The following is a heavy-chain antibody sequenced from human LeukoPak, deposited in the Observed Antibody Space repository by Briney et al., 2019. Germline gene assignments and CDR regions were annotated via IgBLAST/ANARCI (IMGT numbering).Heavy chain of an antibody. Sequence: GGSLSLSCAASGFTFSNYAMNWVRQAPGKGLEWVSAIDSGGGTYYADSVKGRFTISRDNPKNTLYLQLNSLRAEDTAVYYCAKGPQGDWGQGALVTGSS. V-gene: IGHV3-23*01. J-gene: IGHJ4*02. CDR3: AKGPQGD. CDR2: IDSGGGT. D-gene: IGHD3-16*01. CDR1: GFTFSNYA.